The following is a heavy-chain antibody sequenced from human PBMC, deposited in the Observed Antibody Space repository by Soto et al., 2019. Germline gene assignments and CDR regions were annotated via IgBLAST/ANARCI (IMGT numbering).Heavy chain of an antibody. V-gene: IGHV4-34*01. Sequence: QVQLQQWGAGLLKPSATLSLTCAVYGGSLTGVYWSWIRQPPGKGLEWIAEIDHSGRTKYNPSRKSRVTMSVDTSKSQFYLRLSVVTAADTAVYYCARGVLRAYRASASCYPRFDPWGQGTLVTVSS. D-gene: IGHD2-2*01. CDR2: IDHSGRT. J-gene: IGHJ5*02. CDR3: ARGVLRAYRASASCYPRFDP. CDR1: GGSLTGVY.